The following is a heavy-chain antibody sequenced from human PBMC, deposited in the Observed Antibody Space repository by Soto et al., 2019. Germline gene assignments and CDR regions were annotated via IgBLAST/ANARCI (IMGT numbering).Heavy chain of an antibody. CDR3: ARGASTERYFSPSGGAWFDP. V-gene: IGHV4-34*01. J-gene: IGHJ5*02. Sequence: ASETLSLTCTVSGGSFSGDYWNWIRQSPGKGLEWIGEINHSGITNYNPSLKSRATIFVDTSKKQFTLQLTSVTAADTAVYYCARGASTERYFSPSGGAWFDPWGQGTLVTVSS. CDR2: INHSGIT. D-gene: IGHD3-9*01. CDR1: GGSFSGDY.